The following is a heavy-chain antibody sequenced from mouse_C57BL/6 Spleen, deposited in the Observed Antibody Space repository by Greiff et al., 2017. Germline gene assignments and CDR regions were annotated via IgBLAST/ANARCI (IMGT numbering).Heavy chain of an antibody. J-gene: IGHJ4*01. Sequence: QVQLQQPGAELVKPGASVKVSCKASGYTFTSYWMHWVKQRPGQGLEWIGRIHPSDSATNYNQKFKGKATLTVDKSSSTAYMQLSSLTSEDSAVYYCAIGIYYSAMDYWGQGTSVTGSS. CDR1: GYTFTSYW. V-gene: IGHV1-74*01. CDR2: IHPSDSAT. D-gene: IGHD2-12*01. CDR3: AIGIYYSAMDY.